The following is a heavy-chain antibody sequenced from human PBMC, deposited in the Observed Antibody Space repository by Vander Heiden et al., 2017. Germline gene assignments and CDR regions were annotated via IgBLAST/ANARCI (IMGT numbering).Heavy chain of an antibody. CDR1: GSPFSDYY. V-gene: IGHV3-11*01. Sequence: QVQLVESGGGLVKLGGSLTFSCGASGSPFSDYYMSWIRQAPGKGLEWVSYISSSGSTIYYADSVKGRFTISRDNAKNSLYLQMNSLRAEDTAVYYCARSLTTVTTGGIYWGQGTLVTVSS. D-gene: IGHD4-17*01. CDR3: ARSLTTVTTGGIY. J-gene: IGHJ4*02. CDR2: ISSSGSTI.